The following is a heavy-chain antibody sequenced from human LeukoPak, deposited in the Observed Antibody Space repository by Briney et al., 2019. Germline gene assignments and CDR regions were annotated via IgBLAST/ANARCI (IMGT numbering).Heavy chain of an antibody. J-gene: IGHJ6*03. CDR1: GFTFSSYS. CDR3: ARVYYDSSGYYGGYYYYHMDV. CDR2: ISSSGSTI. Sequence: PGGSLRLSCAASGFTFSSYSMNWVRQAPGKGLEGVSYISSSGSTIYYADSVKGRFTISRDNAKNSLYLQMNSLRSEDTAVYYCARVYYDSSGYYGGYYYYHMDVWGKGTTVTISS. D-gene: IGHD3-22*01. V-gene: IGHV3-48*04.